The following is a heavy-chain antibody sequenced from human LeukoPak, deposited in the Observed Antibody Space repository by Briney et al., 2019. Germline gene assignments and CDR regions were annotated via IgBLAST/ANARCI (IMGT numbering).Heavy chain of an antibody. J-gene: IGHJ4*02. CDR1: GFTVSSNY. V-gene: IGHV3-66*02. CDR3: ARGGSGGTIFGVVTLFYFDY. Sequence: PGGSLRLSCAASGFTVSSNYMSWVRQAPGKGLEWVSVIYSGGSTYYADSVKGRFTTSRNNSKNTLYLQMNSLRAEDTAVYYCARGGSGGTIFGVVTLFYFDYWGQGTLVTVSS. D-gene: IGHD3-3*01. CDR2: IYSGGST.